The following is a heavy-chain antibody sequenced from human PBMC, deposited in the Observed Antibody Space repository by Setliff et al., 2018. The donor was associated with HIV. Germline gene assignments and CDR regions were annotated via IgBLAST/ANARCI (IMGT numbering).Heavy chain of an antibody. J-gene: IGHJ5*02. Sequence: PGGSLSLSCAASGFTFSDNYMSWVRQAPGEGLEWVSAISGSGGSTYYADSVRGRFASARDIARNTLYLQMNSLRADDTAVYYCAKGQYSDHPQWYDPWGQGTVVTVSS. D-gene: IGHD4-4*01. CDR1: GFTFSDNY. V-gene: IGHV3-23*01. CDR3: AKGQYSDHPQWYDP. CDR2: ISGSGGST.